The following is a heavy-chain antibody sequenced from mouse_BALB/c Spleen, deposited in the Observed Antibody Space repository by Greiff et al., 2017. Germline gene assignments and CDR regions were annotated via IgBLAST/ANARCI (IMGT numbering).Heavy chain of an antibody. J-gene: IGHJ4*01. Sequence: EVQLQQSGAELVKPGASVKLSCTASGFNIKDTYMHWVKQRPEQGLEWIGRIDPANGNTKYDPKFQGKATITADTSSNTAYLQLSSLTSEDTAVYYCARTVMGYAMDYWGQGTSVTVSS. CDR3: ARTVMGYAMDY. CDR2: IDPANGNT. CDR1: GFNIKDTY. V-gene: IGHV14-3*02.